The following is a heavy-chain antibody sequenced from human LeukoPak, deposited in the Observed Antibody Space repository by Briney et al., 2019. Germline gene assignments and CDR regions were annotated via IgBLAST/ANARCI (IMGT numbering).Heavy chain of an antibody. D-gene: IGHD2-2*01. Sequence: PGGSLRLSCAASGFTFSSYWMHWVRQDPRKGLVWVSRINGDGRNINYADSVRGRFTISRDNSKNTLYLQMNSLRAEDTAVYYCAKDSIVVVPAARDYWGQGTLVTVSS. V-gene: IGHV3-74*01. CDR2: INGDGRNI. CDR3: AKDSIVVVPAARDY. CDR1: GFTFSSYW. J-gene: IGHJ4*02.